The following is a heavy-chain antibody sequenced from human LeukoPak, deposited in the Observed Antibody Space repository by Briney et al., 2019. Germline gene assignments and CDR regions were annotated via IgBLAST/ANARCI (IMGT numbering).Heavy chain of an antibody. V-gene: IGHV4-59*01. CDR3: ARRPYCSSTSCYGYFDY. CDR1: GFTFSSYG. D-gene: IGHD2-2*01. Sequence: PGGSLRLSCAASGFTFSSYGMHWIRQPPGKGLEWIGYIYYSGSTNYNPSLKSRVTISVDTSKNQFSLKLSSVTAADTAVYYRARRPYCSSTSCYGYFDYWGQGTLVTVSS. CDR2: IYYSGST. J-gene: IGHJ4*02.